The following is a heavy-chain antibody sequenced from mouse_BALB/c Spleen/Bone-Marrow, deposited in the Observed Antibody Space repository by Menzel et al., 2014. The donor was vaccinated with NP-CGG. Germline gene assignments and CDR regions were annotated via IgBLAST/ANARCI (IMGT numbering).Heavy chain of an antibody. CDR1: GFTFSSYA. D-gene: IGHD1-1*01. V-gene: IGHV5-9-3*01. CDR3: ARQLLRYYFDY. J-gene: IGHJ2*01. Sequence: EVMLVESGGGLVKPGGSLKLSRAASGFTFSSYAMSWVRQTPEKRLEWVATISSGGSYTYYPDSVKGRFTISRDNAKNTLYLQMSSLRSEDTAMYYCARQLLRYYFDYWGQGTTLTVSS. CDR2: ISSGGSYT.